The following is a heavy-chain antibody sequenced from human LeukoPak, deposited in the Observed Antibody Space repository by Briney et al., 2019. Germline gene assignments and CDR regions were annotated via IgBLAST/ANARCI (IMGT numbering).Heavy chain of an antibody. J-gene: IGHJ4*02. Sequence: SETLSLTCTVSGYSISSGYYWGWIRQPPEKGLEWIGSVYHSGSTYYNPSLKSRVTISVDTSKSQFSLKLSSVTAADTAVYYCARVIYDSSGYYYSYFDYWGQGTLVTVSS. D-gene: IGHD3-22*01. CDR1: GYSISSGYY. CDR2: VYHSGST. V-gene: IGHV4-38-2*02. CDR3: ARVIYDSSGYYYSYFDY.